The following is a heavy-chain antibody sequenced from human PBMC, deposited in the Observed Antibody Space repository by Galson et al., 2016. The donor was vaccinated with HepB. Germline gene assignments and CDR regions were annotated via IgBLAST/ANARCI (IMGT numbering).Heavy chain of an antibody. Sequence: SETLSLTCTVSGGSISSSSYYWGWIRQPPGKGLEWIGGIYYSGSTYYNPSLKSRVTISVDTSKNQFSLNLSSVTAADTAVYYCASNYRNVDVVVTAPPRYWGQGTLVTVSS. J-gene: IGHJ4*02. CDR1: GGSISSSSYY. V-gene: IGHV4-39*01. D-gene: IGHD2-21*02. CDR3: ASNYRNVDVVVTAPPRY. CDR2: IYYSGST.